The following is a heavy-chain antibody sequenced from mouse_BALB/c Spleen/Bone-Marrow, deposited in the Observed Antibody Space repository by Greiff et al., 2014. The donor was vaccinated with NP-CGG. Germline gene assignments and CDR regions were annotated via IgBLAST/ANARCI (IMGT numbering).Heavy chain of an antibody. J-gene: IGHJ3*01. V-gene: IGHV1S33*01. D-gene: IGHD3-2*01. CDR2: IYPGDGST. Sequence: LQESGPELVKPGALVKISCKTSGYTFTSYDINWVKQRPGQGLEWIGWIYPGDGSTKYNEKFKGKATLTADKSSSTAYMQVSSLTSENSAVYFCAMTARGGFAYWGQGTLVTVSA. CDR1: GYTFTSYD. CDR3: AMTARGGFAY.